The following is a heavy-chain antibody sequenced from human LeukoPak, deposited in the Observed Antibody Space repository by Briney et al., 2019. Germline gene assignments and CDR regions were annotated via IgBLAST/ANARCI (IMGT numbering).Heavy chain of an antibody. V-gene: IGHV4-59*01. CDR2: ISDSGIT. Sequence: SETLSLTCTVSGGSISSYYWSWLRQPPGKGLEWIGYISDSGITDYNPPLKSRVTISVDPSKNQFSWKLSSLTAADTAIIYRSRKDFQYDILTSYRNWYFDLWGRGTLVTVSS. J-gene: IGHJ2*01. CDR1: GGSISSYY. D-gene: IGHD3-9*01. CDR3: SRKDFQYDILTSYRNWYFDL.